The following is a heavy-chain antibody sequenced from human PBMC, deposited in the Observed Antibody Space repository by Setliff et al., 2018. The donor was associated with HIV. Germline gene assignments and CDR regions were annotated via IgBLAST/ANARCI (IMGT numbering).Heavy chain of an antibody. J-gene: IGHJ5*02. V-gene: IGHV4-61*02. CDR1: GGSISSDSYH. D-gene: IGHD6-13*01. CDR2: ISTSGST. CDR3: AREPWYSSSCGFCAVWFDP. Sequence: SETLSLTCTVSGGSISSDSYHWTWIRQPAGKGLEWIGRISTSGSTNYNPSLRSRVTISVDTSKNQFSLKLSSVTAADTAVYYCAREPWYSSSCGFCAVWFDPWGQGTLVTVSS.